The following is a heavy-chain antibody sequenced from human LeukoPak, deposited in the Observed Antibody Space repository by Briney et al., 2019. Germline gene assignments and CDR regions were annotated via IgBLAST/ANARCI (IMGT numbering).Heavy chain of an antibody. CDR3: ARVGEILEGPLRYFDWLLPLDY. J-gene: IGHJ4*02. CDR1: GYTFTSYY. D-gene: IGHD3-9*01. CDR2: INPSGGST. V-gene: IGHV1-46*01. Sequence: ASVKVSCKASGYTFTSYYMHWVRQAPGQGLEWMGIINPSGGSTSYAQKFQGRVTMTRDTSTSTVYMELSSLRSEDTAVYYCARVGEILEGPLRYFDWLLPLDYWGQGTLVTVSS.